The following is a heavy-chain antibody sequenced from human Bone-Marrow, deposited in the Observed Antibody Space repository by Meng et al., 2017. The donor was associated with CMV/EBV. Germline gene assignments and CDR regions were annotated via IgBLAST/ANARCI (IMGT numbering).Heavy chain of an antibody. CDR1: GYTFTSYA. D-gene: IGHD6-13*01. CDR3: ARGDSNSWNKLHYYYYYGMDV. V-gene: IGHV1-3*02. Sequence: ASVKVSCKASGYTFTSYAMHWVRQAPGQRLEWMGWSNAGNGNTKYSQEFQGRVTITRDTSASTAYMELSSLRSDDTAVYYCARGDSNSWNKLHYYYYYGMDVWGQGTTVTVSS. CDR2: SNAGNGNT. J-gene: IGHJ6*02.